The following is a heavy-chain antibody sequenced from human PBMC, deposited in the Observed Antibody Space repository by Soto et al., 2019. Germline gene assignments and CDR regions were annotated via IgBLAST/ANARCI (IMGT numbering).Heavy chain of an antibody. Sequence: GGSLRLSCAASGFSFSSYVMHWVRQAPGKGLEWVAFIWSDGSNHHHADSVKGRFSISRDNSNNILYLQMNSLRVEDTAVYYCARDRTSLVRGTQSADADGEALYSHHMDVWGKGTTVTVSS. CDR1: GFSFSSYV. V-gene: IGHV3-33*01. CDR3: ARDRTSLVRGTQSADADGEALYSHHMDV. CDR2: IWSDGSNH. D-gene: IGHD3-10*01. J-gene: IGHJ6*03.